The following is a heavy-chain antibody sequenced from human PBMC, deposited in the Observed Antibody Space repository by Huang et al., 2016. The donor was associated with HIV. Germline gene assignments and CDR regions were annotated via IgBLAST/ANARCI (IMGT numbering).Heavy chain of an antibody. D-gene: IGHD6-13*01. J-gene: IGHJ4*02. CDR2: VYQSGST. Sequence: QLQLQESGPGQVKPSETLSLTCTVYGDFISSTNYYWGWIRPSPGKGLEWVGSVYQSGSTNYIPSLKRRVTLAVDTARNQFSLRLNSVTAADTAVYYCASQHIGAAATWFWGRGTQVAVSS. V-gene: IGHV4-39*01. CDR3: ASQHIGAAATWF. CDR1: GDFISSTNYY.